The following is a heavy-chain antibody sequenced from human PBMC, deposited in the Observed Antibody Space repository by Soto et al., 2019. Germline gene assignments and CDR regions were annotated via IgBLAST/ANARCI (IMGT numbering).Heavy chain of an antibody. Sequence: SETLSLTCAVSNGAFSGYYWTWIRQSPGKGLEWIGEIFHTGNTNYNPSLRSRVTISVDTSKDQFSLKLSSVTAADTAVYYCARGASGSPYPYWGQGTLVTVSS. J-gene: IGHJ4*02. CDR3: ARGASGSPYPY. CDR2: IFHTGNT. D-gene: IGHD6-13*01. V-gene: IGHV4-34*01. CDR1: NGAFSGYY.